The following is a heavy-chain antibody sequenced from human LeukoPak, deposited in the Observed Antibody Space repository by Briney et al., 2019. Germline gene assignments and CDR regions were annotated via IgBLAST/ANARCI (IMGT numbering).Heavy chain of an antibody. D-gene: IGHD3-9*01. CDR2: ISAYSGNT. V-gene: IGHV1-18*04. CDR1: GYTFTRFG. J-gene: IGHJ5*02. Sequence: ASVKVSCKASGYTFTRFGISWVRQAPGQGLEWMGRISAYSGNTNYAQRLQSRVTMTTDTSTSTAYMELRSLRSDDTAVYYCARGPEGFDWLPRVDPWGQGTLVTVSS. CDR3: ARGPEGFDWLPRVDP.